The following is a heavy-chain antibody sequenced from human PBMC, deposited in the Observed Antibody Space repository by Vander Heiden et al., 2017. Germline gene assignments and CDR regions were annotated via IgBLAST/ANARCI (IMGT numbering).Heavy chain of an antibody. CDR2: INSDGSST. J-gene: IGHJ4*02. V-gene: IGHV3-74*01. D-gene: IGHD1-26*01. CDR1: GFTFSSDW. Sequence: EVQLVESGGGLVQPGESLRLSCPASGFTFSSDWMHWVRQAPGKGLVWVSRINSDGSSTSYADSVKGRFTISRDNAKNTLYLQMNSLRAEDTAVYYCASGVVGARGGYWGQGTLVTVSS. CDR3: ASGVVGARGGY.